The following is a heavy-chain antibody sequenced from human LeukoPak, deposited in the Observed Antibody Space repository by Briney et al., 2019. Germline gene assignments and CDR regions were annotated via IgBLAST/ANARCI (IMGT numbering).Heavy chain of an antibody. D-gene: IGHD3-22*01. Sequence: GGSLRLSCAASGFTFSSYSMNWVRQAPGKGLEWVSSISSSSSYIYYADSVKGRFTISRDNAKNSLYLQMNSLRAEDTAVYYCARLDLDYYDSSGYWGQGTLVTVFS. V-gene: IGHV3-21*01. CDR2: ISSSSSYI. J-gene: IGHJ4*02. CDR1: GFTFSSYS. CDR3: ARLDLDYYDSSGY.